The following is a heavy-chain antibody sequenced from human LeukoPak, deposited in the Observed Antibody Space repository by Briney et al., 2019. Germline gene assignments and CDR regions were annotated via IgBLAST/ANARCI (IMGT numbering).Heavy chain of an antibody. CDR3: ARPAYYNDRSGYYPY. D-gene: IGHD3-22*01. Sequence: PSETLSLTCAVYGGSFSGYYWSWIRQPPGKGLEWIGEINHSGSTNYNPSLKSRVTISVDTSKNQFSLRLSSVTAADTAVYYCARPAYYNDRSGYYPYWGQGGLVTVSS. CDR2: INHSGST. CDR1: GGSFSGYY. V-gene: IGHV4-34*01. J-gene: IGHJ4*02.